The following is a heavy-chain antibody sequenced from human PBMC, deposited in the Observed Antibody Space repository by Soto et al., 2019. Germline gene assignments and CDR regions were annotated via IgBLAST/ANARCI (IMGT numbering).Heavy chain of an antibody. J-gene: IGHJ6*02. D-gene: IGHD3-16*01. Sequence: SQLLSLTCTVSCGSSSSSSCYRGCIRQPPGKGLEWIGSIYYSGYTYYNPSLKSRVTISVDTSKNQFSLKLSSVTAADTAVYYCARHNGPLYVGYYYDMDVWGQGTTVTVSS. CDR3: ARHNGPLYVGYYYDMDV. V-gene: IGHV4-39*01. CDR2: IYYSGYT. CDR1: CGSSSSSSCY.